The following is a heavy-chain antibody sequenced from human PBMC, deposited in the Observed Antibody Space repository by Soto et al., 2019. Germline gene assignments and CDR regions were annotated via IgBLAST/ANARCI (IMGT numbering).Heavy chain of an antibody. J-gene: IGHJ4*02. Sequence: GASVKVSCKASGYTFTGYYMHCVRQAPGQGLEWMGWINPNSGGTNYAQKFQGRVTMTRDTSISTAYMELSRLRSDDTAVYYCARDVGGSYYQIDYWGQGTLVTVSS. CDR2: INPNSGGT. D-gene: IGHD1-26*01. CDR3: ARDVGGSYYQIDY. CDR1: GYTFTGYY. V-gene: IGHV1-2*02.